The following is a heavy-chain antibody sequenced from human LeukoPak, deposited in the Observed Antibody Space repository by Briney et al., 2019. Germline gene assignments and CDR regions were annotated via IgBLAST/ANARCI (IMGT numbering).Heavy chain of an antibody. J-gene: IGHJ3*02. CDR2: IYYSGST. CDR1: GASVSSYY. V-gene: IGHV4-59*08. CDR3: ARHWQQKLIGAFDI. D-gene: IGHD6-13*01. Sequence: PSETLSLTCTVSGASVSSYYWSCIRQPPGKGLEWIGYIYYSGSTNYNPSLKSRVTFSVDTSKNQFSLKLSSVTAADTAVYYCARHWQQKLIGAFDIWGQGTMVTVSS.